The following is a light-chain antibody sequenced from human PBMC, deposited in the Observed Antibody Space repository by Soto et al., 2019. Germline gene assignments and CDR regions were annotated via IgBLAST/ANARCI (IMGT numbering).Light chain of an antibody. CDR3: QEYNSYSYT. Sequence: DIQMTQSPSTLSASVGDRVTITCRASQSISSWLAWYQQKPGKAPKLMIYKAGSLESGVPSRFSASGSGTEMTLTMSSLQPDDFATYYCQEYNSYSYTFGQGTKREIK. CDR2: KAG. J-gene: IGKJ2*01. V-gene: IGKV1-5*03. CDR1: QSISSW.